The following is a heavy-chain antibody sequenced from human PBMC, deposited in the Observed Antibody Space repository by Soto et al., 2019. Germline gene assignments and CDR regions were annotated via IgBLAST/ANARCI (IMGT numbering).Heavy chain of an antibody. Sequence: ASVKVSCKASGYTFTGYYMHWVRQAPGQGLEWMGWINPNSGGTNYAQKFQGWVTMTRDTSISTAYMELSRLRSDDTAVYYCATSPVEMATITRYYYYGMDVWGQGTTVTVSS. D-gene: IGHD5-12*01. CDR3: ATSPVEMATITRYYYYGMDV. CDR1: GYTFTGYY. V-gene: IGHV1-2*04. J-gene: IGHJ6*02. CDR2: INPNSGGT.